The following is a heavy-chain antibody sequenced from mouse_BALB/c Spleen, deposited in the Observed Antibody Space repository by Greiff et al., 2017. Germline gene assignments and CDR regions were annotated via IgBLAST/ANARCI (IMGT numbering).Heavy chain of an antibody. CDR1: GYTFTSYT. J-gene: IGHJ4*01. CDR2: INPSSGYT. CDR3: ARWSGDYAMDY. Sequence: QVQLKQSAAELARPGASVKMSCKASGYTFTSYTMHWVKQRPGQGLEWIGYINPSSGYTEYNQKFKDKTTLTADKSSSTAYMQLSSLTSEDSAVYYCARWSGDYAMDYWGQGTSVTVSS. V-gene: IGHV1-4*02.